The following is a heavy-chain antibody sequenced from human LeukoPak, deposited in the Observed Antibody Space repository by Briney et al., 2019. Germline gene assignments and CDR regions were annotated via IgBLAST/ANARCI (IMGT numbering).Heavy chain of an antibody. CDR3: AREGNGGEYEITDWYFDL. Sequence: GGSLRLSCVASGFTVSSHYMSWVRQAPGKGLEWVSVIYRGGSTDYLDSVKGRFTISRDNSKNTLYLQMNSLRVEDTAVYYCAREGNGGEYEITDWYFDLWGRGTLVTVSS. CDR1: GFTVSSHY. CDR2: IYRGGST. J-gene: IGHJ2*01. V-gene: IGHV3-53*01. D-gene: IGHD3-10*01.